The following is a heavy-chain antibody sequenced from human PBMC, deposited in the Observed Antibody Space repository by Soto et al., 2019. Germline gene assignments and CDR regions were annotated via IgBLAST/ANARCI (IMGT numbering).Heavy chain of an antibody. CDR3: AKTPQTGDSHIFDY. CDR2: ISGSGGST. CDR1: GLTFSSYA. J-gene: IGHJ4*02. D-gene: IGHD7-27*01. V-gene: IGHV3-23*01. Sequence: XECLRLSCAASGLTFSSYAMSWVRQAPGKGLEWVSAISGSGGSTYYADSVKGRFTISRDNSKNTLYLQMNSLRAEDTAVYYCAKTPQTGDSHIFDYWSQGTLVTVSS.